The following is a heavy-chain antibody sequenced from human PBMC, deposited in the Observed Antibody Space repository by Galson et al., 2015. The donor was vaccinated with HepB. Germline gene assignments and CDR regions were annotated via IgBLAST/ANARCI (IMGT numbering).Heavy chain of an antibody. D-gene: IGHD2-15*01. CDR3: ARKQPYCSGESCFPWYFDL. CDR1: GDSISNYY. V-gene: IGHV4-59*01. J-gene: IGHJ2*01. CDR2: IYDSGST. Sequence: ETLSLTCSVSGDSISNYYWSWLRQPPGKGLEWIGHIYDSGSTYYNPSLKSRVTISLDTSKKQFSLKLSSVTAADTAVYYCARKQPYCSGESCFPWYFDLWGRGTLVTVSS.